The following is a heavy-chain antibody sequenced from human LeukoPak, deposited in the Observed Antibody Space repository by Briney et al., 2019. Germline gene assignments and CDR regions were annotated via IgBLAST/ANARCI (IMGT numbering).Heavy chain of an antibody. Sequence: SETLSLTCTVSGGSISSYYWSWIRQPAGKGLEWIGRIYTSRSTNYNPSLKSRVTISVDTSKNQFSLKLSSVTAADTAVYYCARSGSYFPNWYFDLWGRGTLVTVSS. CDR1: GGSISSYY. J-gene: IGHJ2*01. CDR2: IYTSRST. CDR3: ARSGSYFPNWYFDL. D-gene: IGHD1-26*01. V-gene: IGHV4-4*07.